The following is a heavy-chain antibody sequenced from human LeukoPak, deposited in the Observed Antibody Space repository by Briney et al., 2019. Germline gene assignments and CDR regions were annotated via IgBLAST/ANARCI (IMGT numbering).Heavy chain of an antibody. CDR2: IFSNDEK. J-gene: IGHJ3*02. CDR1: GFSLSNARMG. D-gene: IGHD6-13*01. CDR3: ARISSSWQRAFDI. Sequence: SGPTLVNPTETLTLTCTVSGFSLSNARMGVSWIRQPPGKALEWLAHIFSNDEKSYSTSLKSRLTIPKDTSKSQVVLTMTNMDPVDTATYYCARISSSWQRAFDIWGQGTMVTVSS. V-gene: IGHV2-26*01.